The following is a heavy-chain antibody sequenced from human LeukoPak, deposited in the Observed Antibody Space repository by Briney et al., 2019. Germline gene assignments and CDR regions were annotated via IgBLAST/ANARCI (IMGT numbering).Heavy chain of an antibody. D-gene: IGHD2-21*02. Sequence: SQTLSLTCTVSGDSISSGSYYWSWIRQPPGKGLEWIGYIYHSGNTDYNPSLKSRVTISLETSENRFSLKLSSVTAADTAVYYCARAPNCGGDCYLDYWGQGTLVTVSS. J-gene: IGHJ4*02. CDR2: IYHSGNT. CDR1: GDSISSGSYY. CDR3: ARAPNCGGDCYLDY. V-gene: IGHV4-30-4*01.